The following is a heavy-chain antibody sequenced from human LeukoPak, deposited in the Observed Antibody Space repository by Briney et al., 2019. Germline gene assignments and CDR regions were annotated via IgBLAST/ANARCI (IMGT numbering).Heavy chain of an antibody. J-gene: IGHJ4*02. V-gene: IGHV3-23*01. D-gene: IGHD6-13*01. CDR1: GFTFSSYP. Sequence: PGGSLRPSCAASGFTFSSYPMSWVRQAPGKGLEWVSTISGSGGSTYSADSVKGRFTISRDNSKNTLYLQMNSLRAEGTAVYYCAKIRAAAEEKDIRPRVGLPDYWGQGTLVTVSS. CDR2: ISGSGGST. CDR3: AKIRAAAEEKDIRPRVGLPDY.